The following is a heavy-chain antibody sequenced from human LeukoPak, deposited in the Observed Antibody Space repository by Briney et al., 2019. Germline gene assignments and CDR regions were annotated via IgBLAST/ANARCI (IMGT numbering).Heavy chain of an antibody. Sequence: PGRSLRLSCAASGFTFDDYAMHWVRQAPGKGLEWVSGISWNSGSIGYADSVKGRFTISRDNAKNSLYLQMNSLRAEDTAVYYCARDPWFGESNFDYWGQGTLVTVSS. CDR2: ISWNSGSI. CDR3: ARDPWFGESNFDY. J-gene: IGHJ4*02. D-gene: IGHD3-10*01. CDR1: GFTFDDYA. V-gene: IGHV3-9*01.